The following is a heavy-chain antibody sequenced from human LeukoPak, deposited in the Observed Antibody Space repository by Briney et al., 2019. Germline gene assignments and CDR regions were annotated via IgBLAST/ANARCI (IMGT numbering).Heavy chain of an antibody. CDR3: ARGRNSSGWNGWFDP. D-gene: IGHD6-19*01. CDR1: GYTFTSYG. J-gene: IGHJ5*02. V-gene: IGHV1-18*01. CDR2: ISAYNGNT. Sequence: ASVKVSCKASGYTFTSYGISWVRQAPGQGLEWLGWISAYNGNTNYAQKFQGRVTMTTDTSTSTAYMELRSLRSDDTAVYYCARGRNSSGWNGWFDPWGQGTLVTVSS.